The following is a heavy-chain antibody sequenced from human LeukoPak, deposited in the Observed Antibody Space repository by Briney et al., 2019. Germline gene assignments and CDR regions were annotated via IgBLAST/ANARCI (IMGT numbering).Heavy chain of an antibody. CDR3: ARDIGPSGSYYDY. CDR1: GFTFSSYA. Sequence: PGRSLRLSCAASGFTFSSYAMHWVRQAPGKGLEWVAVISYDGSNKYYADSVKGRFTISRDNSKNTLYLQMNSLRAEDTAVYYCARDIGPSGSYYDYWGQGTLVTVSS. D-gene: IGHD1-26*01. V-gene: IGHV3-30-3*01. J-gene: IGHJ4*02. CDR2: ISYDGSNK.